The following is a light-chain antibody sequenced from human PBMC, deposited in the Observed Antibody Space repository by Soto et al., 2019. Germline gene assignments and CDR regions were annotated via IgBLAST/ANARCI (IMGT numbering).Light chain of an antibody. Sequence: EIVLTQSPGPLSLSPGERATLSCRASQSVSSSYLAWYQQKPGQAPRLLIYGASIRATGIPDRFSGSGSGTDFTLTISRLEPEEFAVYYCQQYDSSPLTFGGGTKVEIK. J-gene: IGKJ4*01. CDR2: GAS. CDR1: QSVSSSY. CDR3: QQYDSSPLT. V-gene: IGKV3-20*01.